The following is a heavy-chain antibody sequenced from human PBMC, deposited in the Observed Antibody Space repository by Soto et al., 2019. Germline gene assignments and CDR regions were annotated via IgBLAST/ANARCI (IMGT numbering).Heavy chain of an antibody. CDR1: GFSLSTRGLG. J-gene: IGHJ4*02. Sequence: QITLKESGPTLVKPTQTLTLTCTFSGFSLSTRGLGVGWIRQPPGKALEWLALIDWNDDKRYSPSLRNRLTVTQDTSKTQVVLTMTNMDPVDTATYYCTLREAIASSGAYDYWGQGTLVPVSS. CDR2: IDWNDDK. CDR3: TLREAIASSGAYDY. V-gene: IGHV2-5*01. D-gene: IGHD6-6*01.